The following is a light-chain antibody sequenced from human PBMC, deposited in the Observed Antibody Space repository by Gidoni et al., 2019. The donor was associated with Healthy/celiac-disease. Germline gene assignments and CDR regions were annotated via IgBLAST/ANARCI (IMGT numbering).Light chain of an antibody. CDR1: QSVSSY. CDR3: QQRSNWPLVT. J-gene: IGKJ5*01. CDR2: DAS. Sequence: DIVLTQSPATLSLSPGERATLSCRASQSVSSYLAWYPQKPGQAPRLLIYDASNRATGIPARFSGSGSGTDFTLTISSLEPEDFAVYYCQQRSNWPLVTFGQGTRLEIK. V-gene: IGKV3-11*01.